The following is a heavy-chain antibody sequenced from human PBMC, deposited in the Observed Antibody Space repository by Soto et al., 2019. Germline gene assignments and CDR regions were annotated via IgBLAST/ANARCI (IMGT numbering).Heavy chain of an antibody. V-gene: IGHV1-69*13. CDR3: ARSIYDSSGYSDY. CDR1: AGTFSSYA. D-gene: IGHD3-22*01. J-gene: IGHJ4*02. Sequence: SVKVSCKASAGTFSSYAISWVRQAPGQGLEWMGGIIPIFGTANYAQKFQGRVTITADESTSTAYMELSSLRSEDTAVYYCARSIYDSSGYSDYWGQGTLVTVSS. CDR2: IIPIFGTA.